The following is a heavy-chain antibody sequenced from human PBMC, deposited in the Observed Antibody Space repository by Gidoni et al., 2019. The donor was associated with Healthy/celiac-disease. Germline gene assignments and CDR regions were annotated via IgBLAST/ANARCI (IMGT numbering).Heavy chain of an antibody. V-gene: IGHV1-2*02. Sequence: QLVQSGAEVKKPGASVTVSCKASGYTFTGYYLPWVRTAPGQRLEWVGWINRNSGGTNYEQKFQGRVTMTRDTSISTAYMELSRLRSDDTAVYYCARDAVPAAILSDYYYGMDVWGQGTTVTVSS. CDR3: ARDAVPAAILSDYYYGMDV. CDR1: GYTFTGYY. J-gene: IGHJ6*02. CDR2: INRNSGGT. D-gene: IGHD2-2*02.